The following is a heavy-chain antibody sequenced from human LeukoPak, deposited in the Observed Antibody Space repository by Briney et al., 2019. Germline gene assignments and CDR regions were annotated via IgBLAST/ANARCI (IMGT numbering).Heavy chain of an antibody. Sequence: GGSLRLSCAASGFTFSSYEMNWVRQAPGKGLEGVSYISSSGSTIYYADSVKGRFTISRDNAKNSLYLQMNSLRAEDTAVYYCARDIRGTGEFGYWGQGTLVTVSS. V-gene: IGHV3-48*03. CDR2: ISSSGSTI. CDR3: ARDIRGTGEFGY. CDR1: GFTFSSYE. J-gene: IGHJ4*02. D-gene: IGHD7-27*01.